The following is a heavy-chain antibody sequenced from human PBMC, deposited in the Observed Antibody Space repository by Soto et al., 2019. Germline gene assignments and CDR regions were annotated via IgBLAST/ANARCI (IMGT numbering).Heavy chain of an antibody. D-gene: IGHD2-21*02. CDR3: ARAPCSGDCYPDFYWYFDL. J-gene: IGHJ2*01. Sequence: SETLSLTCTVSGGSINSGDYYWSWIRQPPGKGLEWIGYNYYSGSTFYNPSLKSRVTISVDTSKNQFSLKLISVTAADTAVYYCARAPCSGDCYPDFYWYFDLWGRGTLVTVSS. CDR1: GGSINSGDYY. V-gene: IGHV4-30-4*01. CDR2: NYYSGST.